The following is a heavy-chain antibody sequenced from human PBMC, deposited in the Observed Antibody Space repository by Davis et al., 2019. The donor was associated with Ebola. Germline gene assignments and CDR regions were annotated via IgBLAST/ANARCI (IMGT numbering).Heavy chain of an antibody. Sequence: PGGSLRLSCTASGFIFSDYYMGWVRQAPGKGLEWISYITNSGTIVYYSDSVKGRFTISRDNSNNTLFLQMNSVRAEDTADYYCARHVYGDFWFFDLWGRGTHVTVSS. CDR2: ITNSGTIV. D-gene: IGHD4-17*01. V-gene: IGHV3-11*01. CDR1: GFIFSDYY. CDR3: ARHVYGDFWFFDL. J-gene: IGHJ2*01.